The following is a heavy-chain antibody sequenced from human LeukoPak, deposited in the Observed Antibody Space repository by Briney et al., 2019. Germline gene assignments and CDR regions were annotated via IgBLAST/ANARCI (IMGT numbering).Heavy chain of an antibody. D-gene: IGHD2-2*01. CDR2: INPSSGST. V-gene: IGHV1-46*01. J-gene: IGHJ6*02. Sequence: GASVKVSCKASGYTFISYYMQSVRQAPGQGLEWMGIINPSSGSTSYAQKCQGRVTMTRDTSTSTVYMELSSLRSEDTAVYYCARVYCSSTSCPYDYYYYGMDVWGQGTTVTVSS. CDR1: GYTFISYY. CDR3: ARVYCSSTSCPYDYYYYGMDV.